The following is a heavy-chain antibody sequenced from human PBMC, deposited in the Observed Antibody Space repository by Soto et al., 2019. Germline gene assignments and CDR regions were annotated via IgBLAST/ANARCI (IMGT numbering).Heavy chain of an antibody. V-gene: IGHV1-18*01. CDR1: GYTFTSYG. D-gene: IGHD4-17*01. Sequence: GASVKVSCKSSGYTFTSYGITWVRQAPGQGLELMGWISAYSGDTNYAQKFQGRVTMTTDTSTSTAYMELRSLTSDDTAVHFCARSDRDYAGSTAYWGQGTLVTVSS. CDR2: ISAYSGDT. J-gene: IGHJ4*02. CDR3: ARSDRDYAGSTAY.